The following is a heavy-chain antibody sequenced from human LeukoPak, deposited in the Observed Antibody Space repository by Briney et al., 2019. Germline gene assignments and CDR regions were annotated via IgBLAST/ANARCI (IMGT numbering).Heavy chain of an antibody. CDR1: GGSISSYY. D-gene: IGHD3-22*01. J-gene: IGHJ4*02. CDR2: IYTSGST. V-gene: IGHV4-4*07. CDR3: ARGPETYYYDSSGYENGVFDY. Sequence: SETLSLTCTVSGGSISSYYWSWIRQPAGKGLEWIGRIYTSGSTNYNPSLKSRVTMSVDTSKNQFSLKLSSVTAADTAVYYCARGPETYYYDSSGYENGVFDYWGQGTLVTVSS.